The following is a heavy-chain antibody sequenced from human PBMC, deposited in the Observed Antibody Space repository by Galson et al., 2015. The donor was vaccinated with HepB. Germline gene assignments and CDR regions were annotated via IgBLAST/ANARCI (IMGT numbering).Heavy chain of an antibody. D-gene: IGHD2-2*01. J-gene: IGHJ4*02. CDR3: ASQAGRGPLPGADKNFDY. V-gene: IGHV3-30-3*01. Sequence: SLRLSCAASGFTFRSCAMHWVRQAPGKGLEWVTAISYDGSNKYYADSVKGRFTISRDNSKNTLFLQVNSLRPEDTAVYYCASQAGRGPLPGADKNFDYWGQGTLVTVSS. CDR2: ISYDGSNK. CDR1: GFTFRSCA.